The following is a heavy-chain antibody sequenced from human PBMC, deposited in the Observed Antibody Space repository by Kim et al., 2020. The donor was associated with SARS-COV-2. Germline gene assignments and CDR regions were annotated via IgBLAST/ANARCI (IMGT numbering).Heavy chain of an antibody. Sequence: DSVKGRFTISRDNAKNSLYLQMNSLRAEDTAVYYCVWTGRITMTLDAFDIWGQGTMVTVSS. CDR3: VWTGRITMTLDAFDI. D-gene: IGHD3-22*01. V-gene: IGHV3-21*01. J-gene: IGHJ3*02.